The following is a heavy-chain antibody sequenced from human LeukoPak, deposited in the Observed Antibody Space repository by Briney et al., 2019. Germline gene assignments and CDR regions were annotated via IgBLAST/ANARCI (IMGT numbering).Heavy chain of an antibody. V-gene: IGHV3-23*01. CDR1: GFTFSKNA. CDR3: AKDPYGTRYFDY. Sequence: GGSLRLSCAASGFTFSKNAMSWVRQAPGKGLEWVSSLSGSGADTYYADSVKGRFTISRDNAKNTAYLQMNSLRAEDTAVYYCAKDPYGTRYFDYWGQGTLVTAS. J-gene: IGHJ4*02. D-gene: IGHD2-2*01. CDR2: LSGSGADT.